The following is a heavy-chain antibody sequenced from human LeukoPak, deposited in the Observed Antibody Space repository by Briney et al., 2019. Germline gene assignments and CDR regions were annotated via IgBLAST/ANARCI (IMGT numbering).Heavy chain of an antibody. CDR2: ISSTDAGT. V-gene: IGHV3-23*01. CDR3: AKAPVTSCRGAYCYPFDY. J-gene: IGHJ4*02. CDR1: GFTFSTFA. D-gene: IGHD2-21*01. Sequence: GGSLRLSCAASGFTFSTFAMIWVRQPPGKGLEWVSAISSTDAGTYHADSVRGRFTISRDSSKNTLYLQMNSLRAEDAAVYYCAKAPVTSCRGAYCYPFDYWGQGTLVTVSS.